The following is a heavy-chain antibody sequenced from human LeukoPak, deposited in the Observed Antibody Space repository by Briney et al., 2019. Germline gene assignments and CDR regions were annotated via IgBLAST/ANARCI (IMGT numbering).Heavy chain of an antibody. Sequence: ASVKVSCKASGYTFTSYYMHWVRQAPGQGLEWMGIISPSGGSTTYAQMFQGRVTVTRDTSTSTVYMELYSLRSEDTAVYYCARGPWGYLDYWGQGTLVTVSS. J-gene: IGHJ4*02. V-gene: IGHV1-46*01. CDR3: ARGPWGYLDY. CDR2: ISPSGGST. CDR1: GYTFTSYY. D-gene: IGHD3-16*01.